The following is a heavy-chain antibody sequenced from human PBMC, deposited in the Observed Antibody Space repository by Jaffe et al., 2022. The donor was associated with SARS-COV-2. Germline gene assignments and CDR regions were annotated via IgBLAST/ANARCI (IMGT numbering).Heavy chain of an antibody. CDR1: GFTFSSYG. CDR2: ISYDGSNK. Sequence: QVQLVESGGGVVQPGRSLRLSCAASGFTFSSYGMHWVRQAPGKGLEWVAVISYDGSNKYYADSVKGRFTISRDNSKNTLYLQMNSLRAEDTAVYYCAKDIGGWGLGDEFDPWGQGTLVTVSS. CDR3: AKDIGGWGLGDEFDP. D-gene: IGHD6-19*01. V-gene: IGHV3-30*18. J-gene: IGHJ5*02.